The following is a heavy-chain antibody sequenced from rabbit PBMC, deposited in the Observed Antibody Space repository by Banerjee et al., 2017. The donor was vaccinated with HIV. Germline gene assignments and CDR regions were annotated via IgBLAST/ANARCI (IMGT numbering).Heavy chain of an antibody. D-gene: IGHD6-1*01. CDR3: ARDNVGYGGYGYGDL. V-gene: IGHV1S40*01. CDR1: GLDFSRYS. CDR2: IYAGKGTT. Sequence: GGSLNLSCKASGLDFSRYSMSWVRQAPGKGLEWIGIIYAGKGTTDYASWVNGRFTISRTSSTTVALQMTSLTAADTATYFCARDNVGYGGYGYGDLWGPGTLVTVS. J-gene: IGHJ6*01.